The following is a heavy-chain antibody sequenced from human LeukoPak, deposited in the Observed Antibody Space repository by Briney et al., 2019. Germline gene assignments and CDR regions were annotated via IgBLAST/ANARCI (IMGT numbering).Heavy chain of an antibody. CDR2: MYTIGTT. V-gene: IGHV4-4*07. Sequence: SEALSLTCTVPGGSISTYYWSWIRQPAGKGLEWIGRMYTIGTTNYNPSLKSRVTMSVDTSKNQFSLKLISVTAADTAVYYCARGGEYSSGWYYFDYWGQGTLVTVSS. CDR1: GGSISTYY. D-gene: IGHD6-19*01. J-gene: IGHJ4*02. CDR3: ARGGEYSSGWYYFDY.